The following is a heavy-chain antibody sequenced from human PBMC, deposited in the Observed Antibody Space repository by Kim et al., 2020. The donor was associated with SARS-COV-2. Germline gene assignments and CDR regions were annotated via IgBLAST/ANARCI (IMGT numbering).Heavy chain of an antibody. CDR2: GRI. D-gene: IGHD3-10*01. CDR3: ARYYNWFDP. Sequence: GRIFYNASLRSRVTISVDTSKNQFSLNMTSVTDADTAVYYCARYYNWFDPWGQGTLVTVSS. J-gene: IGHJ5*02. V-gene: IGHV4-39*07.